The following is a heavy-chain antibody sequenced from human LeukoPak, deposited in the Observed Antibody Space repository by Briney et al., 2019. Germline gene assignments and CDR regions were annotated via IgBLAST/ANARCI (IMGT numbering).Heavy chain of an antibody. J-gene: IGHJ4*01. D-gene: IGHD2-8*01. CDR2: ISGRGDRA. Sequence: GGSLRLSCAASGFTFSDYAMSWVRQAPGKGLEWVSGISGRGDRAYYPDSVKGRFTISRDNSKNTLYLQMNSLRPDDTALYYCSTDPRLLIYWGHGTLVTVSS. V-gene: IGHV3-23*01. CDR3: STDPRLLIY. CDR1: GFTFSDYA.